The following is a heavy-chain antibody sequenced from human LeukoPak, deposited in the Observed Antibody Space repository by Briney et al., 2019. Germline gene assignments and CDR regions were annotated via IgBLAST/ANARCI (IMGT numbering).Heavy chain of an antibody. CDR3: ARRAGAYSHPYDY. CDR2: IYSDNT. D-gene: IGHD4/OR15-4a*01. Sequence: GGSLRLSCTVSGFTVSSNSMSWVRQAPGKGLELVSCIYSDNTHYSDSVKGRFTISRDNSKNTLYLQMNSLRAEDTAVYYCARRAGAYSHPYDYWGQGTLVTVSS. J-gene: IGHJ4*02. V-gene: IGHV3-53*01. CDR1: GFTVSSNS.